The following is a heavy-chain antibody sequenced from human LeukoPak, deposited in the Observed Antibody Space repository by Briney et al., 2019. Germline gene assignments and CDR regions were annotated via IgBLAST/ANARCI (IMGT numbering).Heavy chain of an antibody. Sequence: GGSPRLSCEASGFTFSSYSMNWVRQAPGKGLKWVSSISSRSNYIFYADSVKGRFTVSRDNAKNSLYLQMNSLRAEDTAVYYCAREWFEDYWGQGTVVTVSS. CDR3: AREWFEDY. J-gene: IGHJ4*02. D-gene: IGHD3-22*01. CDR1: GFTFSSYS. CDR2: ISSRSNYI. V-gene: IGHV3-21*01.